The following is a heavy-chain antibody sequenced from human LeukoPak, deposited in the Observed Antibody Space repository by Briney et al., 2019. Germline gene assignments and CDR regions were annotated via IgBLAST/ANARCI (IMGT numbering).Heavy chain of an antibody. Sequence: SETLSLTCTVSGGSISSYYWSWIRQPAGKGLEWIGRIYTGGSTNYNPSLKSRVTMSVDTSKNQFSLKLSSVTAADTAVYYCARDPNYYDSSGYSDWGQGTLVTVSS. V-gene: IGHV4-4*07. CDR2: IYTGGST. D-gene: IGHD3-22*01. J-gene: IGHJ4*02. CDR3: ARDPNYYDSSGYSD. CDR1: GGSISSYY.